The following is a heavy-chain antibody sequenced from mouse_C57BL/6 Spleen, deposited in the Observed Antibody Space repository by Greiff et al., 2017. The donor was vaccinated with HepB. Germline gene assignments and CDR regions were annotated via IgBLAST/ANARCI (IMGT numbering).Heavy chain of an antibody. CDR2: IWRGGST. V-gene: IGHV2-5*01. CDR1: GFSFTSYG. D-gene: IGHD1-1*01. CDR3: AKNYCGSMGC. Sequence: QVQLQQSGPGLVQPSPRLSITCTASGFSFTSYGVHWVRQSPGKGLEWLGVIWRGGSTDYNAAFMSRLSITKDNSKSQVFFKMNSLQADDSAICYCAKNYCGSMGCWGQGTSVTDSS. J-gene: IGHJ4*01.